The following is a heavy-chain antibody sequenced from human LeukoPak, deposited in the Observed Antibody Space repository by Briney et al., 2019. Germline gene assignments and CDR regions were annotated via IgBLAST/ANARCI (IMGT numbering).Heavy chain of an antibody. CDR3: VREGRVSGYDFDC. CDR1: GFTLSSYW. J-gene: IGHJ4*02. D-gene: IGHD5-12*01. V-gene: IGHV3-74*01. CDR2: INSDGSST. Sequence: GGSLRLSCAASGFTLSSYWMHWVRQAPGKGLVWVSRINSDGSSTTYADSVKGRFTISRDNAKNTLYLQMNSLRVEDTAVYYCVREGRVSGYDFDCWGQGNLVTVSS.